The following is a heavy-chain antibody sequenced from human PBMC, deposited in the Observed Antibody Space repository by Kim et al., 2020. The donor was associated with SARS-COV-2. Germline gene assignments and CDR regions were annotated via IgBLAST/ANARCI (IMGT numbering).Heavy chain of an antibody. Sequence: GGSLRLSCTASGFTFGDYAMSWFRQAPGKGLEWVGFIRSKAYGGTTEYAAPVKGRFTISRDDSKSIAYLKMNSLKTEDTAVYYCTVAGDFWSDYIQLDYWGQGTLVTVSS. V-gene: IGHV3-49*03. CDR2: IRSKAYGGTT. J-gene: IGHJ4*02. D-gene: IGHD3-3*01. CDR3: TVAGDFWSDYIQLDY. CDR1: GFTFGDYA.